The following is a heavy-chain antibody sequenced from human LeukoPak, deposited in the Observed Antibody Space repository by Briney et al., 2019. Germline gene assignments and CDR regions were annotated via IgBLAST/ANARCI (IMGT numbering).Heavy chain of an antibody. J-gene: IGHJ4*02. D-gene: IGHD6-25*01. CDR1: GYTFTGYY. Sequence: GASVKVSCKASGYTFTGYYMHWVRQAPGQGLEWMGWINPNSGGTNYAQKFQGRVTMTRDTSVTTAYMEVSSLRSDDTAVFYCARASGYSSGYYIDYWGQGTLVTVSS. CDR2: INPNSGGT. CDR3: ARASGYSSGYYIDY. V-gene: IGHV1-2*02.